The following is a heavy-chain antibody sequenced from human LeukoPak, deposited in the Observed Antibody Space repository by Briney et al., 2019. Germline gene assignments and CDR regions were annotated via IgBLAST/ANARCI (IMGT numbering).Heavy chain of an antibody. CDR3: ARDRYDFWSGTPVSYYYYYGMDV. CDR1: GFTFSSYA. J-gene: IGHJ6*02. V-gene: IGHV3-30*04. Sequence: GGSLRLSCAASGFTFSSYAMHWVRQAPGKGLEWVAVISYDGSNKYYADSVKGRFTISRDNSKNTLYLQINSLRAEDTAVYYCARDRYDFWSGTPVSYYYYYGMDVWGQGTTVTVSS. CDR2: ISYDGSNK. D-gene: IGHD3-3*01.